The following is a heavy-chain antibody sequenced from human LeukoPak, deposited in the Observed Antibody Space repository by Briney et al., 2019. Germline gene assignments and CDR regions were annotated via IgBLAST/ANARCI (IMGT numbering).Heavy chain of an antibody. CDR2: INGYNGNT. CDR1: GYTFTSYG. Sequence: ASVKVSCKSSGYTFTSYGITWVRQAPGQGLEWMGWINGYNGNTNYAQMLQGRVTMTTDTSTSTAYMELRSLRSDDTAVYYCARERIDFWSGYRRNDAFDIWGQGTMVTVSS. D-gene: IGHD3-3*01. V-gene: IGHV1-18*01. CDR3: ARERIDFWSGYRRNDAFDI. J-gene: IGHJ3*02.